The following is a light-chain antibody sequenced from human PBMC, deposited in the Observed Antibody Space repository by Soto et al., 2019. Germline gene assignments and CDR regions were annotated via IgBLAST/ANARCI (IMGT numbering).Light chain of an antibody. CDR2: DAS. Sequence: DIQLTQSPSTLSASVGDSVTITCRASQSVSSWLAWYQQKPGRAPRLLIYDASKLEAGVPSRFSGSGSGTDFTLTISRLEPEDFAVYYCQQYGSSSWTFGQGTKVDIK. J-gene: IGKJ1*01. V-gene: IGKV1-5*01. CDR3: QQYGSSSWT. CDR1: QSVSSW.